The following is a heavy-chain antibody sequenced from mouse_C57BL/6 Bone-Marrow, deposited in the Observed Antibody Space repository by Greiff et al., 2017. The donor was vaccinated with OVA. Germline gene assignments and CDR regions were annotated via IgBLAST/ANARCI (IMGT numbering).Heavy chain of an antibody. CDR1: GYTFTSYW. D-gene: IGHD2-3*01. Sequence: QVQLQQPGAELVKPGASVKLSCKASGYTFTSYWMQWVKQRPGQGLEWIGEIDPSDSYTNYNQKFKGKATLTVDTSSSTAYMQLSSLTSEDSAVYYCASLNYDGYFMDYWGQGTSVTVSS. CDR2: IDPSDSYT. V-gene: IGHV1-50*01. CDR3: ASLNYDGYFMDY. J-gene: IGHJ4*01.